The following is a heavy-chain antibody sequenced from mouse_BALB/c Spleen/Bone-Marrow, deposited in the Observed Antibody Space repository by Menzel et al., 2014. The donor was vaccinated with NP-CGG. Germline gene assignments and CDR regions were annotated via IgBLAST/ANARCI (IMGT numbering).Heavy chain of an antibody. J-gene: IGHJ2*01. V-gene: IGHV5-6-5*01. CDR3: ARGEIYYYGSTHYFDY. CDR1: GFTFSSYA. D-gene: IGHD1-1*01. CDR2: ITRGGNT. Sequence: EVMLVESGGGLVKPGGSLKLSCAASGFTFSSYAMSWVRQTPEKRLELVASITRGGNTYYPDSVKGRFTISRDNARDILYLQMSSLRSEDTAMYYCARGEIYYYGSTHYFDYWAQGTTLTVSS.